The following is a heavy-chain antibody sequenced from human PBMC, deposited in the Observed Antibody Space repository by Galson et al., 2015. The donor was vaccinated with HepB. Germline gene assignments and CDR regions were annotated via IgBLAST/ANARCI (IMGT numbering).Heavy chain of an antibody. CDR3: ARGIVVVPAAADY. CDR1: GFTFSSYG. D-gene: IGHD2-2*01. CDR2: IWYDGSNK. J-gene: IGHJ4*02. V-gene: IGHV3-33*01. Sequence: SLRLSCAASGFTFSSYGMHWVRQAPGKGLEWVAVIWYDGSNKYYADSVKGRFTISRDNSKNTLYLQMNSLRAEDTAVYYCARGIVVVPAAADYWGQGTLVTVSS.